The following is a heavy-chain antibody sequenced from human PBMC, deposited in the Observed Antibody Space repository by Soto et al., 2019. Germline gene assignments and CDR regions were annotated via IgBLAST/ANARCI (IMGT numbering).Heavy chain of an antibody. D-gene: IGHD1-1*01. V-gene: IGHV4-34*01. CDR2: INHSGTS. J-gene: IGHJ6*02. Sequence: TETLYLTCAVYGGSFSGFSWNWIRQLPGKGLEWIGEINHSGTSNYNPSLKSRVTMLPDTSKNHFSLKLTSVTAADTAVYYCASVAETGTPLRGPYYYYGMDVWGQGTTVTVSS. CDR1: GGSFSGFS. CDR3: ASVAETGTPLRGPYYYYGMDV.